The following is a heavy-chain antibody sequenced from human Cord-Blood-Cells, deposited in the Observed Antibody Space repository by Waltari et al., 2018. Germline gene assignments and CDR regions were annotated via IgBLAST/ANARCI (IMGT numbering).Heavy chain of an antibody. V-gene: IGHV1-24*01. CDR1: GYTLTELS. CDR2: FDPEDGET. J-gene: IGHJ4*02. CDR3: ATSAARSYDIDY. D-gene: IGHD6-6*01. Sequence: QVQLVQSGAEVKKPGASVKVSCKVSGYTLTELSMHWVRQAPGKGLEWVRGFDPEDGETTNAQKFQGRVTMTEVTSTDTSYMELSGLRSEDTAVYYCATSAARSYDIDYWGQGTLVTVSS.